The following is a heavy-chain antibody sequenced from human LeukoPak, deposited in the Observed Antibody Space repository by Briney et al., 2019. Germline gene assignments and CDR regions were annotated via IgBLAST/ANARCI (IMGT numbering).Heavy chain of an antibody. CDR1: GGSISSYY. J-gene: IGHJ5*02. Sequence: PSETLSLTCTVSGGSISSYYWSWIRQPPGKGLEWIGYIYYSGSTNYNPSLKSRVTISVDTSKNQFSLKLSSVTAADTAVYYCARAGKVGAVAGPWGQGTLVTVSS. CDR3: ARAGKVGAVAGP. CDR2: IYYSGST. D-gene: IGHD6-19*01. V-gene: IGHV4-59*01.